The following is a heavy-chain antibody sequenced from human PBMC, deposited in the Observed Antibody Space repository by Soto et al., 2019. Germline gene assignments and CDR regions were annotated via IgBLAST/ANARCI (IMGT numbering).Heavy chain of an antibody. Sequence: QVQLVQSGAEVKKPGASVKVSCKASGGTFNTYAISWVRQAPGQGLEWMGGIIPIFRTPDYAQKFQGRVTIIADESTSTAYMELSSLRSEDTPVYYCAREKERQRLGGNYYYATDVWGQGTTVSVSS. CDR1: GGTFNTYA. D-gene: IGHD5-12*01. CDR3: AREKERQRLGGNYYYATDV. V-gene: IGHV1-69*12. J-gene: IGHJ6*02. CDR2: IIPIFRTP.